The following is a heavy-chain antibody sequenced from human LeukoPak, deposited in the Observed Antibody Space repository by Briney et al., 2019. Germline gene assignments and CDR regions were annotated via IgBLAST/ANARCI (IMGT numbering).Heavy chain of an antibody. CDR2: IYYSGST. D-gene: IGHD6-6*01. CDR1: GGSISSYY. Sequence: SETLSLTCTVSGGSISSYYWSWIRQPPGKGLEWIGYIYYSGSTNYNPSLKSRVTISVDTSKNQFSLKLSSVTAADTAVYYCASIAADYYYYYGMDVWGQGTTVTVSS. CDR3: ASIAADYYYYYGMDV. J-gene: IGHJ6*02. V-gene: IGHV4-59*08.